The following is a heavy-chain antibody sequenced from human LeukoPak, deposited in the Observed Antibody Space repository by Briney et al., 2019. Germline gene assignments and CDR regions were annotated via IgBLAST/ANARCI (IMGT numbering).Heavy chain of an antibody. J-gene: IGHJ4*02. CDR1: GGSFSGYY. Sequence: SETLSLTCAVYGGSFSGYYWSWIRQPPGNGLEWIGEINHSGSTNYNPSLQSRVTISVDTSKNQFSLKLSSVTAADTAVYYCARGCGIRITFGGVSGSRNFDYWGQGTLVTVSS. V-gene: IGHV4-34*01. D-gene: IGHD3-16*01. CDR2: INHSGST. CDR3: ARGCGIRITFGGVSGSRNFDY.